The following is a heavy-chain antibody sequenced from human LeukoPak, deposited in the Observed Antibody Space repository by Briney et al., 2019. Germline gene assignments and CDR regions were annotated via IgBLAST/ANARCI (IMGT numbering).Heavy chain of an antibody. V-gene: IGHV1-18*01. CDR1: GGTAGGTFSTYA. D-gene: IGHD5/OR15-5a*01. CDR2: ISAYNGNT. CDR3: ARVLYAYGYYYGMDV. J-gene: IGHJ6*02. Sequence: GASVKVSCKTSGGTAGGTFSTYAISWVRQAPGQGLEWMGWISAYNGNTNYAQKLQGRVTMTTDTSTSTAYMELRSLRSDDTAVYYCARVLYAYGYYYGMDVWGQGTTVTVSS.